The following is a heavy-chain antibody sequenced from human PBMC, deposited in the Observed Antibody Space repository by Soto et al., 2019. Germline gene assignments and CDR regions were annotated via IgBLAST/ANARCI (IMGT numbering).Heavy chain of an antibody. Sequence: QVPLVESGGGVVQPGRSLRLSCAASGFTFSSYAMHWVRQAPGKGLEWVAVISYDGSNKYYADSVKGRFTISRDNSKNTLYLQMNSLRAEDTAVYYCARDQLAAPRMDYWGQGTLVTVSS. V-gene: IGHV3-30-3*01. D-gene: IGHD6-25*01. CDR3: ARDQLAAPRMDY. CDR2: ISYDGSNK. J-gene: IGHJ4*02. CDR1: GFTFSSYA.